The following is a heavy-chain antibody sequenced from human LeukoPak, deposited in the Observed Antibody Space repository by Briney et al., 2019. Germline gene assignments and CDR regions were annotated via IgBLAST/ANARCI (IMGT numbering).Heavy chain of an antibody. CDR3: ARDWRNKYSNSWSRGEWYFDL. CDR2: ISSNSDYI. V-gene: IGHV3-21*01. Sequence: TGVSLRLSCVASGFTFTSHSLNWLRQAPGKGLEWVASISSNSDYILYAESVKGRFSISRDNARNSVYLQMNSLTAEDTALYYCARDWRNKYSNSWSRGEWYFDLWGRGTLVSVSS. CDR1: GFTFTSHS. J-gene: IGHJ2*01. D-gene: IGHD6-13*01.